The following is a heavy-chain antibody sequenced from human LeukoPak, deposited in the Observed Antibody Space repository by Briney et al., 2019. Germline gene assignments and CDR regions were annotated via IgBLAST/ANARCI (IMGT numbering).Heavy chain of an antibody. CDR1: GGSISSYC. Sequence: SETLSLTCTVSGGSISSYCWSWIRQPPGKGLEWIGYIYYSGSTNYNPSLKSRVTISVDTSKNQFSLKLSSVTAADTAVYYCASADKDGLFDYWGQGTLVTVSS. V-gene: IGHV4-59*01. D-gene: IGHD5-24*01. CDR3: ASADKDGLFDY. CDR2: IYYSGST. J-gene: IGHJ4*02.